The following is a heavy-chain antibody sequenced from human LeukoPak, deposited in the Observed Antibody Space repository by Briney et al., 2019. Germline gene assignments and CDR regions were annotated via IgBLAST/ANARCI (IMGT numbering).Heavy chain of an antibody. CDR3: AKDYSWGSDY. Sequence: GGSLRLPCAASGVTSSSYAMSWVRQAPGKGLEWVSGISGSGNSTYYADSVRGRFTISKDNSKNTLYLQMNSLRAEDTAVYYCAKDYSWGSDYWGQGTLVTVSS. CDR1: GVTSSSYA. D-gene: IGHD7-27*01. CDR2: ISGSGNST. J-gene: IGHJ4*02. V-gene: IGHV3-23*01.